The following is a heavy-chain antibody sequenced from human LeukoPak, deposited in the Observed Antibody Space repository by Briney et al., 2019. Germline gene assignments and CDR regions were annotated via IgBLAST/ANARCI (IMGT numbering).Heavy chain of an antibody. Sequence: SAALSLTCTASGGSISSYYWSWIRQPPGKGLEWIGYIYYSGSTNYNPSLKSRVTISVDTSKNQFSLKLSSVTAADTAVYYCARQGYSYGSCDYWGQGTLVTVSS. CDR1: GGSISSYY. V-gene: IGHV4-59*08. J-gene: IGHJ4*02. CDR3: ARQGYSYGSCDY. CDR2: IYYSGST. D-gene: IGHD5-18*01.